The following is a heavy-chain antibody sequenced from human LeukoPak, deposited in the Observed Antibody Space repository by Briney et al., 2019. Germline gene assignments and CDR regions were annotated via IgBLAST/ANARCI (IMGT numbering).Heavy chain of an antibody. D-gene: IGHD3-22*01. J-gene: IGHJ4*02. CDR2: IYYGGST. CDR1: GGSISSRNYF. Sequence: SETLSLTCTVSGGSISSRNYFWGWIRQPPGKGLEWIGSIYYGGSTYYNPSLKSRLTISVDTSKNQFSLKLSSVTAAVTAVYYCARKDNSGYYFVDYWGRGTLVTVSS. CDR3: ARKDNSGYYFVDY. V-gene: IGHV4-39*01.